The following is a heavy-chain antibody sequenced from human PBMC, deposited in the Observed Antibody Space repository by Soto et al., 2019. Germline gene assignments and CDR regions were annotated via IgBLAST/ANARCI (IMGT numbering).Heavy chain of an antibody. J-gene: IGHJ5*01. Sequence: SETLSLTCTVSGGSISSYYWSWIRQPPGKGLEWIGYIYYSGSTNYNPSLKSRVTISVDTSKNQFSLKLSSVTAADTAVYYCARGLEVVPAARWFDSWGQGTLVTVSS. CDR1: GGSISSYY. CDR3: ARGLEVVPAARWFDS. D-gene: IGHD2-2*01. CDR2: IYYSGST. V-gene: IGHV4-59*01.